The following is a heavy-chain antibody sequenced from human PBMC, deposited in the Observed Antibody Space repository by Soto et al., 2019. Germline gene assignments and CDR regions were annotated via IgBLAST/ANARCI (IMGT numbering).Heavy chain of an antibody. CDR2: ISGSGGST. Sequence: GGCRRLSWAASGSTFSSYAMSWVRQAPGKGLEWVSAISGSGGSTYYADSVKGRFTISRDNSKNTLYLQMNSLRAEDTAVYYCAKGGITYYYDRNPRRWFDPWGQGTLVTVS. V-gene: IGHV3-23*01. CDR1: GSTFSSYA. CDR3: AKGGITYYYDRNPRRWFDP. D-gene: IGHD3-22*01. J-gene: IGHJ5*02.